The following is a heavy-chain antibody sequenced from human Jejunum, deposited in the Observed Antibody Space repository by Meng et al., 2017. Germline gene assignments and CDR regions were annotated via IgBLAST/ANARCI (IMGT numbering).Heavy chain of an antibody. J-gene: IGHJ3*01. CDR1: GFTFNTYT. CDR2: SSRSGYNL. CDR3: ARLLTFPDAFDV. Sequence: GGSLRLSCAASGFTFNTYTMAWVRQTPGKGLQWVSSSSRSGYNLYYTDSVRRRFTVSRDNAKNSRILQMNSLRTEDPAVYFCARLLTFPDAFDVWGQGTMVTVSS. V-gene: IGHV3-21*06. D-gene: IGHD1-26*01.